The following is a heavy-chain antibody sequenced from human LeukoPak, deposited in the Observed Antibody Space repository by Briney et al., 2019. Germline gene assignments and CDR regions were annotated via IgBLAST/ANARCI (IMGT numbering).Heavy chain of an antibody. CDR1: GFTFSSYA. D-gene: IGHD2-2*01. Sequence: GGSLRLSCAASGFTFSSYAMSWVRQAPGKGLEWVSAISGSGGSTYYADSVKGRFTISRDNSKNTLYLQMNSLRAEDTAVYYCAKGADIEVVPAAYFDYWGQGTLVTVSS. CDR3: AKGADIEVVPAAYFDY. J-gene: IGHJ4*02. CDR2: ISGSGGST. V-gene: IGHV3-23*01.